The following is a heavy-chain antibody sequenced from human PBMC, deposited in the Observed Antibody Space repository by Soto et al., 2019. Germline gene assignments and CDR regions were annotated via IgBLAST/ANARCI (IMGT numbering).Heavy chain of an antibody. CDR1: GFSLSTSGVG. D-gene: IGHD2-21*01. Sequence: SGPTLVNPTQTLTLTCTFSGFSLSTSGVGVGWIRQPPGKALEWLALIYWDDDKRYSPSLKSRLTITKDTSKNQVVLTMTNMDPVDTATYYCELYTAHSSIFYSFDYWGQGTLVTVSS. J-gene: IGHJ4*02. CDR3: ELYTAHSSIFYSFDY. V-gene: IGHV2-5*02. CDR2: IYWDDDK.